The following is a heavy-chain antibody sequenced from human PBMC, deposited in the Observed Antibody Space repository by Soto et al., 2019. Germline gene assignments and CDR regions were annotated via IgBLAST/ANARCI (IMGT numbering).Heavy chain of an antibody. CDR1: GFTFSSYA. CDR2: ISGSGDST. Sequence: GGSLRLSCAASGFTFSSYAMSWVRQAPGKGLEWVSGISGSGDSTYYADSVKGRFTISRDNSKNTLYLQMDSLRAEDTAVYYCAKGVPGIAVAGTGDFQHWGQGT. V-gene: IGHV3-23*01. D-gene: IGHD6-19*01. J-gene: IGHJ1*01. CDR3: AKGVPGIAVAGTGDFQH.